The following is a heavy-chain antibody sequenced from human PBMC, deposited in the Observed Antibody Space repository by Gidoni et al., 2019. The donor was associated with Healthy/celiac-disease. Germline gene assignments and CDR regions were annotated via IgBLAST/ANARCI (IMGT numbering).Heavy chain of an antibody. CDR1: GFTFSSYA. D-gene: IGHD3-22*01. CDR3: AKAQNYYDSSGLEIINYYYYGMDV. Sequence: EVQLLESGGGLVQPGGSLRLSCAASGFTFSSYAMSWVRQAPGKGLEWVSAISGSGGSTYYADSVKGRFTISRDNSKNTLYLQMNSLRAEDTAVYYCAKAQNYYDSSGLEIINYYYYGMDVWGQGTTVTVSS. CDR2: ISGSGGST. J-gene: IGHJ6*02. V-gene: IGHV3-23*01.